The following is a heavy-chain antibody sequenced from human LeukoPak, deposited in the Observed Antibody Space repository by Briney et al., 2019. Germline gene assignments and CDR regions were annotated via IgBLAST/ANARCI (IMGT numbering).Heavy chain of an antibody. CDR1: GFTFSSYW. V-gene: IGHV3-74*01. J-gene: IGHJ4*02. CDR2: INTDGSST. CDR3: ASIQPYSSPDY. Sequence: PGRSLRLSCAASGFTFSSYWMHWVRQAPGKGLVWVSRINTDGSSTSYADSVKGRFTISRDNAKNTLYLQMNSLRAEDTAVYYCASIQPYSSPDYWGQGTLVTVSS. D-gene: IGHD6-13*01.